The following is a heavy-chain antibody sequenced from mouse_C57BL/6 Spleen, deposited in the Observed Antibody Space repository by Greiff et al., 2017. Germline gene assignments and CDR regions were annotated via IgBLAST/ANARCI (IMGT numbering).Heavy chain of an antibody. J-gene: IGHJ2*01. D-gene: IGHD2-3*01. Sequence: QVQLQQSGPELVKPGASVKISCKASGYAFSSSWMNWVKQRPGKGLEWIGRIYPGDGDTNYNGKFKGKATLTADKSSSTAYMQLSSLTSEDSAVYVSARDGYSYFDYWGQGTTLTVSS. V-gene: IGHV1-82*01. CDR1: GYAFSSSW. CDR2: IYPGDGDT. CDR3: ARDGYSYFDY.